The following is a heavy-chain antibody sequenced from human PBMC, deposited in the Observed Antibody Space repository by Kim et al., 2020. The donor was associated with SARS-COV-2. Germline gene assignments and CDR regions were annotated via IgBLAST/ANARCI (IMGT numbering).Heavy chain of an antibody. J-gene: IGHJ6*02. CDR1: GFTFSSYS. CDR2: ISSSSSTI. CDR3: ARHNDCSSTSCYPKGMDV. Sequence: GGSLRLSCAASGFTFSSYSMNWVRQAPGKGLEWVSYISSSSSTIYYADSVKGRFTISRDNAKNSLYLQMNSLRDEDTAVYYCARHNDCSSTSCYPKGMDVWDQVTTVTVSS. V-gene: IGHV3-48*02. D-gene: IGHD2-2*01.